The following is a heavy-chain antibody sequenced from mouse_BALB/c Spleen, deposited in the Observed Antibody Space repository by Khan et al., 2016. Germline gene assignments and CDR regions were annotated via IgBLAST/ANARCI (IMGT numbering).Heavy chain of an antibody. CDR2: IDPANGNT. D-gene: IGHD2-4*01. J-gene: IGHJ3*01. CDR3: ARSPYDYDAGFAY. Sequence: VQLQQSGAELVKPGASVKLSCTASGFNIKDTYMHWVKQRPEQGLEWIGRIDPANGNTKYDPKFQGKATITADTSSNTAYLQLSSLTSEDTAVYYCARSPYDYDAGFAYWGQGTLVTVSA. CDR1: GFNIKDTY. V-gene: IGHV14-3*02.